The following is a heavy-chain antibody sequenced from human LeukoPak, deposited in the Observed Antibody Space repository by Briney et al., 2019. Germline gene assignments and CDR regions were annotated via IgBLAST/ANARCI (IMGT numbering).Heavy chain of an antibody. V-gene: IGHV4-38-2*02. CDR3: ARGDGSYSSSWYGLTRDWFDP. CDR1: GYSISSGYY. CDR2: IYHSGST. Sequence: ASETLSLTCTVSGYSISSGYYWGWIRQPPGKGLEWIGSIYHSGSTYYNPSLKSRVTISVDTSKNQFSLKLSSVTAADTAVYYCARGDGSYSSSWYGLTRDWFDPWGQGTLVTVSS. J-gene: IGHJ5*02. D-gene: IGHD6-13*01.